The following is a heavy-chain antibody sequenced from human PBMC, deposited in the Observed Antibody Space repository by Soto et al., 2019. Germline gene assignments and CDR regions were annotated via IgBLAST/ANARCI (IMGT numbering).Heavy chain of an antibody. Sequence: SETLSLTCAVYGGSFSGYYWSWIRQPPGKGLEWIGEINHSGSTNYNPSLKSRVTISVDTSKNQFSLKLSSVTAADTAVYYCARVRLHCSSTSCATPIYYGMDVWGQGTTVTVSS. D-gene: IGHD2-2*01. CDR1: GGSFSGYY. CDR3: ARVRLHCSSTSCATPIYYGMDV. V-gene: IGHV4-34*01. J-gene: IGHJ6*02. CDR2: INHSGST.